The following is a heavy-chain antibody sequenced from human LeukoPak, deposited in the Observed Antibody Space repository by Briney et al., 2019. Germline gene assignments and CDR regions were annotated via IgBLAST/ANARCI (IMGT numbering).Heavy chain of an antibody. V-gene: IGHV1-2*02. CDR3: ARVLASSANLDY. CDR2: INTNSGGT. CDR1: GYTFTDYY. D-gene: IGHD1-26*01. J-gene: IGHJ4*02. Sequence: GASVNVSFKASGYTFTDYYIHWVRHAPGQGREGMGWINTNSGGTNYTQKFQGRVTMPRDTSISTAYLELNRLTSDDTAVYYCARVLASSANLDYWGQGILVTVSS.